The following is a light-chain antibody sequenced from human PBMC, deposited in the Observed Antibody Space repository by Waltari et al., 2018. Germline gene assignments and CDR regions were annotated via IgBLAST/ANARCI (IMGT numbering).Light chain of an antibody. Sequence: DIVMTQSPDSLAVSLGARATIKCKSSQIFLYSSNNKNYLAWYQQKPGQPPKLLIYWASTRESGVPDRISGSGSGTDFTLTISSLQAEDVAIYYCQQYYSTLVFGQGTKLEIK. CDR1: QIFLYSSNNKNY. CDR2: WAS. CDR3: QQYYSTLV. V-gene: IGKV4-1*01. J-gene: IGKJ2*01.